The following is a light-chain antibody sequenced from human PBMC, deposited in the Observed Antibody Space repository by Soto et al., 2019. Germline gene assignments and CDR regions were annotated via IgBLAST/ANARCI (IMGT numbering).Light chain of an antibody. CDR3: QQSYSTPRT. CDR2: AAS. Sequence: DIQMTQSPSSLSASVGDRVTITCRASQSISSYLNWYQQKPGKASKLLIYAASSLHSGVPSRFSGSGSGTDFTLTISSLQPEDFATYYCQQSYSTPRTFGQGTKVDIK. V-gene: IGKV1-39*01. CDR1: QSISSY. J-gene: IGKJ1*01.